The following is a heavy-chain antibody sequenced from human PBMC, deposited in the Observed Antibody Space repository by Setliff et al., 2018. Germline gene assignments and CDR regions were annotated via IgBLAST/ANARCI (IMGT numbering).Heavy chain of an antibody. V-gene: IGHV4-61*02. J-gene: IGHJ5*02. CDR1: GGSISSGDYY. Sequence: SETLSLTCTVSGGSISSGDYYWSWIRQPAGKGLEWIGRIYTSGSTNYNPSLKSRVTMSVDTSKNQFSLKLSSVTAADTAVYYCARDPEIAAAGTLWFDPWGQGTLVTVSS. D-gene: IGHD6-13*01. CDR2: IYTSGST. CDR3: ARDPEIAAAGTLWFDP.